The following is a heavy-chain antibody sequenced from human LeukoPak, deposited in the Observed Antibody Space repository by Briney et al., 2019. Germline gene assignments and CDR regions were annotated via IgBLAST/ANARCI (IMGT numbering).Heavy chain of an antibody. D-gene: IGHD2-2*01. CDR1: GASISSSNDY. Sequence: PSETLSLACSVSGASISSSNDYWGWIRQAPGKGLEWIGSITYDGSAHYNPSLMSRATILVDTSKNQISLKLSSVTAADAAMYYCARQFATASADTRGYFDFWGQGTAVTVSS. CDR2: ITYDGSA. V-gene: IGHV4-39*01. J-gene: IGHJ4*02. CDR3: ARQFATASADTRGYFDF.